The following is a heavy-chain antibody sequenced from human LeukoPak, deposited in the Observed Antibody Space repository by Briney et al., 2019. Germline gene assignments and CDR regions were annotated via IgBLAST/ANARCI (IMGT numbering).Heavy chain of an antibody. CDR2: IGSSSSYI. V-gene: IGHV3-21*01. J-gene: IGHJ5*02. CDR1: GFTFSSYS. Sequence: PGGSLRLSCAASGFTFSSYSMNWVRQAPGKGLEWVSSIGSSSSYIYYADSVKGRFTISRDNAKNSLYLQMNSLRAEDTAVYYCARVTPTYDILTGYYHNWFDPWGQGTLVTVSS. D-gene: IGHD3-9*01. CDR3: ARVTPTYDILTGYYHNWFDP.